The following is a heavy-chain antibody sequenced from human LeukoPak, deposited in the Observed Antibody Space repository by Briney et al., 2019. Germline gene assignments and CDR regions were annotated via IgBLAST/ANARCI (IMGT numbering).Heavy chain of an antibody. Sequence: SVKVSCKASGGTFSSYAISWVRQAPGQGLEWMGGIIPIFGTANYAQKFQGRVTITADKSTSTAYMELSSLRSEDTAVYYCARDIEMATTDENYYYGMDVWGQGTTVTVSS. CDR2: IIPIFGTA. CDR3: ARDIEMATTDENYYYGMDV. CDR1: GGTFSSYA. D-gene: IGHD5-24*01. V-gene: IGHV1-69*06. J-gene: IGHJ6*02.